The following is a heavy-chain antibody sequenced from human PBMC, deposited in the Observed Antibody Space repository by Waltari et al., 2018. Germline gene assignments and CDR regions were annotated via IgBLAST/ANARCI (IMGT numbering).Heavy chain of an antibody. V-gene: IGHV1-8*01. J-gene: IGHJ6*02. Sequence: QVQLVQSGAEVKKPGASVKVSCKASGYTFTSYDINWVRQATGQGLEWRGGWNPNSGKKGYAQKFQGRVTMTRNTSISTAYMERSSLRSEDTAVYYCARGDFGVVISGMDVWGQGTTVTVSS. CDR2: WNPNSGKK. D-gene: IGHD3-3*01. CDR1: GYTFTSYD. CDR3: ARGDFGVVISGMDV.